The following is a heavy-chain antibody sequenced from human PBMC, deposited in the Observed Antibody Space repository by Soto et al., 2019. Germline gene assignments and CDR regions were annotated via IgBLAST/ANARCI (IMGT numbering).Heavy chain of an antibody. CDR3: ARMAPRNYGMDV. CDR1: GFTFSDYY. J-gene: IGHJ6*02. CDR2: ISSSSSYT. D-gene: IGHD6-6*01. Sequence: QVQLVESGGGLVKPGGSLRLSCAASGFTFSDYYMSWIRQAPGKGLEWVSYISSSSSYTNYADSVKGRFTISRDNAKNSLYLQMNSLRAEDTAVYYCARMAPRNYGMDVWGQGTTVNVSS. V-gene: IGHV3-11*06.